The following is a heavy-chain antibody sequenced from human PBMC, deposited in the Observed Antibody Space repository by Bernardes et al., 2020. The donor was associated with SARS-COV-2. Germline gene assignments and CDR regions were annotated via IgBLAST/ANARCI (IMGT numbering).Heavy chain of an antibody. D-gene: IGHD6-19*01. V-gene: IGHV4-59*08. CDR2: IYYSRSS. CDR3: ARLIAVTGMSDYFDS. J-gene: IGHJ4*02. CDR1: GGSVSSSY. Sequence: SETLSLTCTVSGGSVSSSYWSWIRQPPGKGLEWNGYIYYSRSSNYNPSLKSRVTISVDTSKNQFSLKLSSVTAADTAVYYCARLIAVTGMSDYFDSWGQGTLVTVSS.